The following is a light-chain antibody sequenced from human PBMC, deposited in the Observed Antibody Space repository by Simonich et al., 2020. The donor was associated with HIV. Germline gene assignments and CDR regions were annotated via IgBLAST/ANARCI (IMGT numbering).Light chain of an antibody. CDR1: QSVLYSSNNKNY. Sequence: DIVMTQSPNSLAVSLGERATINCKSSQSVLYSSNNKNYLAWYQQKPGQPPKLLIYWAATRESGVPDRFSGSGSGTEFSLTISSLHAEDVAVYYCQQYYITPHTFGQGTKVEIK. CDR3: QQYYITPHT. V-gene: IGKV4-1*01. J-gene: IGKJ1*01. CDR2: WAA.